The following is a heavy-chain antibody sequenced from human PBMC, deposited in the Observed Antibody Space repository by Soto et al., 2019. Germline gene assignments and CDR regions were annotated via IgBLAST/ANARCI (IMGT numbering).Heavy chain of an antibody. D-gene: IGHD1-1*01. J-gene: IGHJ5*02. CDR2: INHSGGT. CDR3: ATVFYNWNYTGNNCFDP. V-gene: IGHV4-34*01. Sequence: PSETLSLTCAVYGGSFSGYYWSWIRQPPGKGLEWIGEINHSGGTNYNPSLKSRVTISVDASKNQFSLKLSSVTAADTAVYYCATVFYNWNYTGNNCFDPWGQGTLVTVSS. CDR1: GGSFSGYY.